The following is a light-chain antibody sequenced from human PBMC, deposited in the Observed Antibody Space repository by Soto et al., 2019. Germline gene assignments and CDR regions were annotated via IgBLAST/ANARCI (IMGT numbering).Light chain of an antibody. Sequence: EIVLTHSPATLSLSPGERATLSCGASQSVTGTYFAWYQQKPGLAPRLLIYDASNRATGIPDRFSGSGYGTDFTLTISRLEPEDFAVYYCQQYGTWPVTFGGGTKVDIK. CDR2: DAS. CDR1: QSVTGTY. V-gene: IGKV3D-20*01. J-gene: IGKJ4*01. CDR3: QQYGTWPVT.